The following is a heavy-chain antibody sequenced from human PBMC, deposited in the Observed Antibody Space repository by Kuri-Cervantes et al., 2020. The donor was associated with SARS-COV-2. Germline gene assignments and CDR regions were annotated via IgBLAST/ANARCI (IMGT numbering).Heavy chain of an antibody. J-gene: IGHJ6*03. D-gene: IGHD1-26*01. CDR1: GFTFSSYW. V-gene: IGHV3-74*01. CDR3: ARAARGVSFVYYYMDV. Sequence: GESLKISCAASGFTFSSYWMHWVRQAPGKGLVWVSRITSDGSSTSYADSVKGRFTISRDNAKNTLYLQMNSLRAEDTAVYYCARAARGVSFVYYYMDVWGKGTTVTVSS. CDR2: ITSDGSST.